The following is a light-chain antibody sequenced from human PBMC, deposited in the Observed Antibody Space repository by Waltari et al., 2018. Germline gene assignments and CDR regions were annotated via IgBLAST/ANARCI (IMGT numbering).Light chain of an antibody. CDR3: NSRDTSGFPVV. Sequence: SSELTQDPAVSVALGKPVKITCQGDSLKTYYPSWYQQKPGQAPVLVIYGKNIRPSGIPDRLSGSRSGNTASLTVTGAQAEDEADYYCNSRDTSGFPVVFGGGTKVTVL. V-gene: IGLV3-19*01. J-gene: IGLJ2*01. CDR2: GKN. CDR1: SLKTYY.